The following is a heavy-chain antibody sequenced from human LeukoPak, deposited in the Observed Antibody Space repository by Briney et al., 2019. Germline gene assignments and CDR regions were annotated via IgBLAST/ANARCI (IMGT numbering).Heavy chain of an antibody. V-gene: IGHV3-30*02. CDR3: ARGLAYYYDSSAYFLDY. D-gene: IGHD3-22*01. J-gene: IGHJ4*02. CDR2: IRYDGSIK. Sequence: PGGSLRLSCAASGITFSRYGMHWVRQAPGKGLEWVTFIRYDGSIKYYADSVKGRFTISRDNSKNTLYLQMNSLRADDTAVYYCARGLAYYYDSSAYFLDYWGQGTLVTVSS. CDR1: GITFSRYG.